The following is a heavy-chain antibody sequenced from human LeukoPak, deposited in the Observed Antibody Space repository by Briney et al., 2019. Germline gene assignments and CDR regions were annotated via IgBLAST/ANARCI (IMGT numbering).Heavy chain of an antibody. CDR3: ARDSLAILSDY. Sequence: GASVKVSCKASGYTFTSYGITWVRQAPGQGLEWMGWISAYNGNTNYAQKLQGRVTITTDTSTSTAYMELRSLRSDDTAVYYCARDSLAILSDYWGQGTLVTVSS. J-gene: IGHJ4*02. CDR1: GYTFTSYG. D-gene: IGHD5-18*01. CDR2: ISAYNGNT. V-gene: IGHV1-18*01.